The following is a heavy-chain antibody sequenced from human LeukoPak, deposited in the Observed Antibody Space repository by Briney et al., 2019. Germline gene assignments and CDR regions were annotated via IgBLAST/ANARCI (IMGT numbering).Heavy chain of an antibody. J-gene: IGHJ5*02. V-gene: IGHV4-39*07. CDR2: IYYSGST. D-gene: IGHD4-17*01. CDR3: ARDTASTVTTLNWFDP. CDR1: GGSISSSSYY. Sequence: SETLSLTCTVSGGSISSSSYYWGWIRQPPGTGLEWIGSIYYSGSTYYNPSLKSRVTISVDTSKNQFSLKLSSVTAADTAVYYCARDTASTVTTLNWFDPWGQGTLVTVSS.